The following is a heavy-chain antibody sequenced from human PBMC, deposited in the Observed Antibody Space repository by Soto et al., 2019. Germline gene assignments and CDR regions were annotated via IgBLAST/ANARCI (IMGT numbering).Heavy chain of an antibody. V-gene: IGHV4-39*01. CDR1: GGSISSSSYY. J-gene: IGHJ5*02. D-gene: IGHD3-22*01. Sequence: SETLSLTCTVSGGSISSSSYYWGWIRQPPGKGLEWIGSIYYSGSTYYNPSLKSRVTISVDTSKNQFSLKLSSVTAADTAVYYCARHEDSSGYRNWFDPWGQGTLVTVSS. CDR3: ARHEDSSGYRNWFDP. CDR2: IYYSGST.